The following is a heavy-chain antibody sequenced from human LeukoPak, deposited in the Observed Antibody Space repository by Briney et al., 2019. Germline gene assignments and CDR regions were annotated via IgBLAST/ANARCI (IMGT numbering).Heavy chain of an antibody. CDR2: ISGSSFNYI. J-gene: IGHJ5*02. V-gene: IGHV3-21*01. Sequence: GESLRLSCAASGFSFSAYNMVWVRQAPGKGLEWVARISGSSFNYINYADSVKGRFTVSRDNARNSLYLQMNSLRVEDTGVYYCARGDDYLPFDHWGQGNLVTVSS. D-gene: IGHD2/OR15-2a*01. CDR3: ARGDDYLPFDH. CDR1: GFSFSAYN.